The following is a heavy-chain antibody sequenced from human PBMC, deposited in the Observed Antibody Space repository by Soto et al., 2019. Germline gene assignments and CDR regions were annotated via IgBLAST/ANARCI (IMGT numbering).Heavy chain of an antibody. V-gene: IGHV3-23*01. CDR2: ISGSGGST. J-gene: IGHJ4*02. D-gene: IGHD3-3*01. CDR1: GFTFSSYA. Sequence: GGSLRLSCAASGFTFSSYAMSWVRQAPGKGLEWVSAISGSGGSTYYADSVKGRFTISRDNSKNTLYLQMNSLRAEDTAVYYCASANQYYDFWSGPNGYWGQGTLVTVSS. CDR3: ASANQYYDFWSGPNGY.